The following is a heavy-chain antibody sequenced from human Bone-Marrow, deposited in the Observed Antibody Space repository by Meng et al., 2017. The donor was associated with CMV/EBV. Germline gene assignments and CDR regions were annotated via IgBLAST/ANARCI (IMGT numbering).Heavy chain of an antibody. CDR1: GHNFISYW. CDR2: IYPGDSDT. CDR3: ARHTTHCSSTSCYRGPNWFDP. J-gene: IGHJ5*02. V-gene: IGHV5-51*01. D-gene: IGHD2-2*01. Sequence: GESLKISCKGFGHNFISYWIAWVRQRPGKGLEWMGIIYPGDSDTRYSPSFQGQVTISADKSISTAYLQWSSLKASDTAMYYCARHTTHCSSTSCYRGPNWFDPWGQGPLVPVSS.